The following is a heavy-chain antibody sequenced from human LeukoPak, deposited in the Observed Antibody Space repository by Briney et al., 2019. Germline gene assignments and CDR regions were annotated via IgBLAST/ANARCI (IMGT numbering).Heavy chain of an antibody. CDR2: IYYSGST. CDR1: GGSISSGGYY. CDR3: ARLPLGYCSGGSCYYFDY. Sequence: PSETLSLTCTVSGGSISSGGYYWSWIRQHPGKGLEWIGYIYYSGSTYYNPSLKSRVTISVDTSKNQFSLKLSSVTAADTAVHYCARLPLGYCSGGSCYYFDYWGQGTLVTVSS. V-gene: IGHV4-31*03. D-gene: IGHD2-15*01. J-gene: IGHJ4*02.